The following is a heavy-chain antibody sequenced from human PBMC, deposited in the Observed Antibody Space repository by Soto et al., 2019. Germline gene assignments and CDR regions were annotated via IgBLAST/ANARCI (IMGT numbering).Heavy chain of an antibody. CDR1: GGTLSSYA. CDR3: ARGHYYDSSGYYYFFDY. V-gene: IGHV1-69*13. CDR2: IIPIFGTA. Sequence: ASVKVSCKASGGTLSSYAISWVRQAPGQGLEWMGGIIPIFGTANYAQKFQGRVTITADESTSTAYMELSSLRSEDTAVYYCARGHYYDSSGYYYFFDYWGQGTLVTVSS. D-gene: IGHD3-22*01. J-gene: IGHJ4*02.